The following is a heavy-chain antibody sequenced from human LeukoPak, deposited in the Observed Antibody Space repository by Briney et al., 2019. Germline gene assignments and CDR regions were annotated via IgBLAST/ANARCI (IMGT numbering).Heavy chain of an antibody. V-gene: IGHV1-2*02. Sequence: ASVKVSCKASGYTFTVYYMHWVRQAPGQGLEWMGWINPNSGGTNYAQKFQGRVTMTRDTSISTAYMELSRLRSDDTAVYYCARPGYSSGWYLYYFDYWGQGTLVTVSS. J-gene: IGHJ4*02. D-gene: IGHD6-19*01. CDR1: GYTFTVYY. CDR3: ARPGYSSGWYLYYFDY. CDR2: INPNSGGT.